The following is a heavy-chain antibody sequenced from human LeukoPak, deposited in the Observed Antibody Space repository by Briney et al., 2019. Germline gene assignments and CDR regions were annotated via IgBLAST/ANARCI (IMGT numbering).Heavy chain of an antibody. J-gene: IGHJ3*02. Sequence: SCKASGGTFSSYGIHWVRQAPGKGLEWVAVISYDGSNKYYADSVKGRFTISRDNSKNTLYLQMNSLRGEDTAVYYCAKGGYSYTDAFDIWGQGTMVTVSS. CDR2: ISYDGSNK. CDR3: AKGGYSYTDAFDI. V-gene: IGHV3-30*18. CDR1: GGTFSSYG. D-gene: IGHD5-18*01.